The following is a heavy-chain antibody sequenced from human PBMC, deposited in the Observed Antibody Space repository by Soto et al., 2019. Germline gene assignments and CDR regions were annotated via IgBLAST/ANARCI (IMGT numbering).Heavy chain of an antibody. CDR3: AREVGYCSSTSCYGHYYYYYGMDV. D-gene: IGHD2-2*01. J-gene: IGHJ6*02. CDR2: ISYDGSNK. V-gene: IGHV3-30-3*01. CDR1: GFTFSSYA. Sequence: GGSLRLSCAASGFTFSSYAMHWVRQAPGKGLEWVAVISYDGSNKYYEDSVKGRFTISRDNSKNTLYLQMNSLRAEDTAVYYCAREVGYCSSTSCYGHYYYYYGMDVWGQGTTITVSS.